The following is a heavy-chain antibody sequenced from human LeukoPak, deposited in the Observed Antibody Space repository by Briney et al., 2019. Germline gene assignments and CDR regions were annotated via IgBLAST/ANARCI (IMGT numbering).Heavy chain of an antibody. CDR3: ARHSRSSSYFDY. J-gene: IGHJ4*02. CDR1: GDSISSGYYY. D-gene: IGHD6-6*01. Sequence: SQTLSLTCSVSGDSISSGYYYWSWIRQHPGEGLGWIGYIHYVGSTGYSPSLKSRGAISLDRSKNQFSLKLSSVTAADTAVYYCARHSRSSSYFDYWGQGTLVTVSS. CDR2: IHYVGST. V-gene: IGHV4-31*03.